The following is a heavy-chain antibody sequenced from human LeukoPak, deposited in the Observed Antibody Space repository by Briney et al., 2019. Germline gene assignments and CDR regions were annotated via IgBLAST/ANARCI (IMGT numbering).Heavy chain of an antibody. V-gene: IGHV3-30*01. J-gene: IGHJ4*02. CDR2: ISYDGSNK. D-gene: IGHD5-18*01. CDR1: GFTFSSYA. Sequence: GGSLRLSCAASGFTFSSYAMHWVRQAPGKGLEWVAVISYDGSNKYYADSLKGRFTISRDNSKNTLYLQMNSLRAEDTAVYYCARDRGIHSYGDYWGQGTLVTVSS. CDR3: ARDRGIHSYGDY.